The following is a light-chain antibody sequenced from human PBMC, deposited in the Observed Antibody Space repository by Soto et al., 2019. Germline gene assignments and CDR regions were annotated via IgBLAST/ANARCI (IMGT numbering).Light chain of an antibody. CDR2: DVS. J-gene: IGLJ2*01. V-gene: IGLV2-14*01. CDR3: SSYTSRSTPSYVV. CDR1: SSDVGGYNY. Sequence: QSALTQPASVSGSPGQSITISCTGTSSDVGGYNYVSWYQQHPGKAPKLMIYDVSNRPSGVSNRFSGSKSGNTASLTISGLQAEDEADDYCSSYTSRSTPSYVVFGGGTKLTVL.